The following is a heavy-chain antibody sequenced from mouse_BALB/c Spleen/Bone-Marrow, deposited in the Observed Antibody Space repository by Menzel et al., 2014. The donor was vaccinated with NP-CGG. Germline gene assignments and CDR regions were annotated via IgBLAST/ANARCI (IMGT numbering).Heavy chain of an antibody. D-gene: IGHD1-1*01. CDR1: GFNIKDTY. Sequence: EVQLQQSGAELVKPGASVKLSCTASGFNIKDTYMHWVKQRPEQGLEWIGRIDPANGKTNYDPRFQGKATITADTSSNTAYLQLSSLTSEDTAVYYCARYGGRYYAMDYWGQGTSVTVSS. J-gene: IGHJ4*01. CDR2: IDPANGKT. CDR3: ARYGGRYYAMDY. V-gene: IGHV14-3*02.